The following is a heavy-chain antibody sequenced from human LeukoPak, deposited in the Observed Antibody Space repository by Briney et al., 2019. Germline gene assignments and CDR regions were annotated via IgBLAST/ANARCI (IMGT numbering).Heavy chain of an antibody. J-gene: IGHJ3*02. CDR2: INPSRGDT. V-gene: IGHV1-2*02. Sequence: ASVKVSCKASDYTFVAYHMHWVRQAPGQGLEWMGWINPSRGDTKYAQKCRGRVTMTRDSSNSTASMKLSGLRSGDTEVYYCAKDLPADIWGQGTMVTVAT. CDR3: AKDLPADI. CDR1: DYTFVAYH.